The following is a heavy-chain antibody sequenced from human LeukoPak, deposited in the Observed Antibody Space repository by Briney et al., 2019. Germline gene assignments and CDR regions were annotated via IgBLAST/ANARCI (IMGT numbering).Heavy chain of an antibody. J-gene: IGHJ6*02. CDR2: ISGSGGST. CDR3: ARGFYYYYGMDV. V-gene: IGHV3-23*01. Sequence: GGSLRLSCAASGFTFSSYAMSWVRQAPGKGLEWVSVISGSGGSTYYADSVKGRFTISRDNSKNTLYLQMNSLRAEDTAVYYCARGFYYYYGMDVWGQGTTVTVSS. CDR1: GFTFSSYA.